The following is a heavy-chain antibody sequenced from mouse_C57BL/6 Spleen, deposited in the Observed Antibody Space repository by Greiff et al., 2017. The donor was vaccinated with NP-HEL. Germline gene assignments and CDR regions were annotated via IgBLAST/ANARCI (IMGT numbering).Heavy chain of an antibody. CDR2: INSDGGST. D-gene: IGHD2-4*01. CDR1: EYEFPSHD. J-gene: IGHJ4*01. Sequence: DVKLVESGGGLVQPGESLKLSCESNEYEFPSHDMSWVRKTPEKRLELVAAINSDGGSTYYPDTMERRFIISRDNTKKTLYLQMSSLRSEDTALYYCARYDSTYYAMDYWGQGTSVTVSS. CDR3: ARYDSTYYAMDY. V-gene: IGHV5-2*01.